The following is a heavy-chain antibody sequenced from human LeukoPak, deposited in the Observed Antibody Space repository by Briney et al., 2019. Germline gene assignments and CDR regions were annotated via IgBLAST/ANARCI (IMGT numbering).Heavy chain of an antibody. D-gene: IGHD6-19*01. J-gene: IGHJ6*03. CDR3: ARSPGDSSGWYSHYYYYYMDV. CDR2: INPSGGST. CDR1: GYTFTSYY. Sequence: ASVKVSCKASGYTFTSYYMHWVRQAPGQGLEWMGIINPSGGSTSYAQKFQGRVTMTRDTSTSTVYMELSSLRSEDTAVYYCARSPGDSSGWYSHYYYYYMDVWGKGTTVTVSS. V-gene: IGHV1-46*01.